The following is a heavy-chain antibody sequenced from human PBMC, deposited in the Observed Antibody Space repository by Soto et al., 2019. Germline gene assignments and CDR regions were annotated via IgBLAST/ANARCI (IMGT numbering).Heavy chain of an antibody. CDR3: ARDVETTKANYCYYGMDV. CDR2: IWHDGSTT. CDR1: GFSFSSYA. Sequence: QEQLVESGGGVVQPGRSLRLSCAASGFSFSSYAMHWVRQAPGKGLEWVALIWHDGSTTSYADSVKGRFTISRDNSKNTHYLQMNNLRAEDTAVYYCARDVETTKANYCYYGMDVWGRGTPVTVSS. J-gene: IGHJ6*02. V-gene: IGHV3-33*01. D-gene: IGHD5-18*01.